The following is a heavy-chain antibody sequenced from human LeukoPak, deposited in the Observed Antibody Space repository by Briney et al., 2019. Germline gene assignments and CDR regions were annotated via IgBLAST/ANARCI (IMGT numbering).Heavy chain of an antibody. CDR2: ISNSGGST. CDR3: AQWRYYFDY. Sequence: GGSLRLSCAASGFTFNTNAMSWVRQAPGKGLEWVSTISNSGGSTWYADSVKGRFIISRDNSKNTLYLQMSRLRAEDTAVYYCAQWRYYFDYWGQGTLVTVSA. D-gene: IGHD2-8*01. J-gene: IGHJ4*02. V-gene: IGHV3-23*01. CDR1: GFTFNTNA.